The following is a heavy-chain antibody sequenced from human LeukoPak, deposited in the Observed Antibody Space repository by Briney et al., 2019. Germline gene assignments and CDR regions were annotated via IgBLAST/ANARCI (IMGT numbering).Heavy chain of an antibody. Sequence: SETLSLTCTVSGGSINSGSYYWGWIRQPPGKGLEWIGSIYYSGSTYYNPSLKSRVTMSVDTSKNQFSLEFSSVTAADTAVYYCARPPGGDAFDIWGQGTMVTVSS. J-gene: IGHJ3*02. CDR3: ARPPGGDAFDI. D-gene: IGHD4-23*01. CDR1: GGSINSGSYY. CDR2: IYYSGST. V-gene: IGHV4-39*01.